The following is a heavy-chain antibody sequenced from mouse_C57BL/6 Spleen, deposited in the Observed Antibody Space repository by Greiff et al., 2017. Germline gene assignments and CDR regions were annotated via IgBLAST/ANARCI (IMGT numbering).Heavy chain of an antibody. CDR3: AICSSGDYAMDY. Sequence: EVQLQQSGAELVTPGASVKLSCTASGFNFKDYYVHWVKQRPGQGLEWIGRIDPEDGETKYAQKFQGKATLTADTSYNADYLQLSSLTAEDTVVYYCAICSSGDYAMDYWGQGTSVTVSS. CDR1: GFNFKDYY. J-gene: IGHJ4*01. CDR2: IDPEDGET. D-gene: IGHD1-1*01. V-gene: IGHV14-2*01.